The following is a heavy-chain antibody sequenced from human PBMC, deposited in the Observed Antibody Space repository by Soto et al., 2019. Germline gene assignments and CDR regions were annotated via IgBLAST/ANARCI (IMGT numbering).Heavy chain of an antibody. CDR1: GYTFTSYY. J-gene: IGHJ4*02. Sequence: QVQLVQSGAEVKKPGASVKVSCKASGYTFTSYYMHWVRQAPGQGLEWMGIINPSGGSTSYAQKFQGRVTMTRETSTSTVYMELSSLRSEDTAVYYCARGQGVYYYDSSGYCCWGQGTLVTVSS. D-gene: IGHD3-22*01. V-gene: IGHV1-46*01. CDR3: ARGQGVYYYDSSGYCC. CDR2: INPSGGST.